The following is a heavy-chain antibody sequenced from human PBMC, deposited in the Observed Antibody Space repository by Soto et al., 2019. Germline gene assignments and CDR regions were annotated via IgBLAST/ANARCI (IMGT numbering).Heavy chain of an antibody. CDR1: GGTFSSYS. J-gene: IGHJ4*02. CDR2: IIPIFGTA. Sequence: SVKVSCKASGGTFSSYSISWVLQAPGQGLEWMGGIIPIFGTANYAQKFQGRVTITADESTSTAYMELSSLRSEDTAVYYCARAYSSGWYVPGFDYWGQGTLVTVSS. V-gene: IGHV1-69*13. D-gene: IGHD6-19*01. CDR3: ARAYSSGWYVPGFDY.